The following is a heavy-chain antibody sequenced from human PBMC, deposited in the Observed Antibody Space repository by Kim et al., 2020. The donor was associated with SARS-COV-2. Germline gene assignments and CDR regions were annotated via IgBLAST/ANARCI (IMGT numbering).Heavy chain of an antibody. V-gene: IGHV1-3*01. CDR1: GYTFTSYA. D-gene: IGHD1-1*01. CDR3: ARNNQNLSAP. Sequence: ASVKVSCKASGYTFTSYAIHWVRQAPGQRLEWMGLIDRGEGNTKYAQKFQGRVTISRDTSTSTAYMELSSLRSEDTAVYYCARNNQNLSAPCGRGNLVTV. J-gene: IGHJ5*02. CDR2: IDRGEGNT.